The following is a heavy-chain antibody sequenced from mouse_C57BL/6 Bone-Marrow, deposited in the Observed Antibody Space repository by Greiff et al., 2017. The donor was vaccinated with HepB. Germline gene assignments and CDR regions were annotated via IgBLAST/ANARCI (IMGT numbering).Heavy chain of an antibody. CDR2: ISGGGGNT. V-gene: IGHV5-9*01. CDR3: ARSYDERGAMDY. D-gene: IGHD2-3*01. Sequence: EVKLVESGGGLVKPGGSLKLSCAASGFTFSSYTMSWVRQTPEKRLEWVATISGGGGNTYYPDSVKGRFTISRDNAKNTLYLQMSSLRSEDTALYYCARSYDERGAMDYWGQGTSVTVSS. J-gene: IGHJ4*01. CDR1: GFTFSSYT.